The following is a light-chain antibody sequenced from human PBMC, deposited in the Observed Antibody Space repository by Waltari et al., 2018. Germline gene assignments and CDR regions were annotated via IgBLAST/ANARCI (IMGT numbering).Light chain of an antibody. Sequence: SYELTQPPSVSVSPGQTARITCSGDNLGNKYASWYQQRPGQSPILVIYQDDKRPSGIPERFSGSSSGDTVTLTISGTQAVDEADYYCQTWGSGAVVFGGGTKVTVL. CDR1: NLGNKY. V-gene: IGLV3-1*01. J-gene: IGLJ3*02. CDR2: QDD. CDR3: QTWGSGAVV.